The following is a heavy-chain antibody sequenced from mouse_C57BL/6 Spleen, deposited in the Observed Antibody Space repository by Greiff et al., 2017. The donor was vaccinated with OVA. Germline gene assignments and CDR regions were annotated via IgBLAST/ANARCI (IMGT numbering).Heavy chain of an antibody. Sequence: VQRVESGAELARPGASVKLSCKASGYTFTSYGISWVKQRTGQGLEWIGEIYPRSGNTYYNEKFKGKATLTADKSSSTAYMELRSLTSEDSAVYFCARRITTVDWYFDVWGTGTTVTVSS. V-gene: IGHV1-81*01. CDR2: IYPRSGNT. CDR3: ARRITTVDWYFDV. CDR1: GYTFTSYG. D-gene: IGHD1-1*01. J-gene: IGHJ1*03.